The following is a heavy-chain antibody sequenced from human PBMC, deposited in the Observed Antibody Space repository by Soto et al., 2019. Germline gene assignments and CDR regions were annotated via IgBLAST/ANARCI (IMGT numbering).Heavy chain of an antibody. D-gene: IGHD2-21*01. CDR3: AREAGDGYSNNWFDP. CDR2: ISAYNGST. V-gene: IGHV1-18*01. J-gene: IGHJ5*02. Sequence: ASVNVSCKASGYTFTSYGISWVRPAPGQGLGLRGWISAYNGSTNYAQKLQGRVTMTTDTSTSTAYMELRSLRSDDTAVYDCAREAGDGYSNNWFDPWGQGTLVTVSS. CDR1: GYTFTSYG.